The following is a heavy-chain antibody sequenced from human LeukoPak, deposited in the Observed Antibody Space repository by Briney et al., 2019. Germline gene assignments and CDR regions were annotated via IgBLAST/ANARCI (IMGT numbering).Heavy chain of an antibody. J-gene: IGHJ6*03. D-gene: IGHD5-18*01. V-gene: IGHV4-59*08. Sequence: SETLSLTCSVSGGSLSDDYWSWTRQPPGKALEWIGYINYGGSTNYNPSPKSRVTMSVDTSKNQFSLNLNSVSAADTAVYYCARRRPAPMVNLEEDVQYYMDVWGSGTTVTVSS. CDR1: GGSLSDDY. CDR3: ARRRPAPMVNLEEDVQYYMDV. CDR2: INYGGST.